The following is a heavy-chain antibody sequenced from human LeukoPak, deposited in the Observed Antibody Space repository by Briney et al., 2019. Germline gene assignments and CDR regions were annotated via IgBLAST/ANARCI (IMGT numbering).Heavy chain of an antibody. CDR2: IYYSGST. CDR3: ARHARGYSYGTGADY. Sequence: SETLSLTCTVSGGSISSSSYYWGWIRQPPGKGLEWIGSIYYSGSTYYNPPLKSRVTISVDTSKNQFSLKLSSVTAADTAVYYCARHARGYSYGTGADYWGQGTLVTVSS. J-gene: IGHJ4*02. D-gene: IGHD5-18*01. V-gene: IGHV4-39*01. CDR1: GGSISSSSYY.